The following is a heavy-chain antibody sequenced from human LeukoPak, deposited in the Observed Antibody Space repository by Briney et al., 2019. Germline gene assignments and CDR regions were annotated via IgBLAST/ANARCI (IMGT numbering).Heavy chain of an antibody. CDR2: IRYDGSNK. V-gene: IGHV3-30*02. CDR1: AFTFSSYG. Sequence: GGSLRLSCAASAFTFSSYGMHWVRQAPGKGLEWVAFIRYDGSNKYYADSVKGRFTISRDNSKNTLYLQMNSLRAEDTAVYYCAKDDSGYDFNDAFDIWGQGTMVTVSS. CDR3: AKDDSGYDFNDAFDI. J-gene: IGHJ3*02. D-gene: IGHD5-12*01.